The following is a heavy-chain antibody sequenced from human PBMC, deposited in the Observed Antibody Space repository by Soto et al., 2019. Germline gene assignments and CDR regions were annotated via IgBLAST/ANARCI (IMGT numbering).Heavy chain of an antibody. J-gene: IGHJ4*02. Sequence: VKLVESGGGVVQPGGSLRLSCAASGFTFNIYGMHWVRQAPDKGLEWVALISYDGSNQYYADSVKGRFTISRDNSKNTLFLQMNSLIADDTAVYYCAKDQASGQGSCDSWGQGTLVTVSS. CDR2: ISYDGSNQ. V-gene: IGHV3-30*18. CDR1: GFTFNIYG. CDR3: AKDQASGQGSCDS.